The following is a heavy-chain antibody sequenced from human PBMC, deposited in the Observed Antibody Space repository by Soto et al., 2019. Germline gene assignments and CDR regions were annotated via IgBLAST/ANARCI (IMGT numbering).Heavy chain of an antibody. CDR2: LIGGHYGT. Sequence: GGSLRLSCTASGFTLQNYAMAWVRQAPGKGLEWVSTLIGGHYGTAYSYSVKGRFTVSRDNSKNCLYLQMNSLGVEDTAMYFCAKGKSTGDIDWFDPWGQGSLVTVSS. J-gene: IGHJ5*02. D-gene: IGHD3-10*01. CDR3: AKGKSTGDIDWFDP. CDR1: GFTLQNYA. V-gene: IGHV3-23*01.